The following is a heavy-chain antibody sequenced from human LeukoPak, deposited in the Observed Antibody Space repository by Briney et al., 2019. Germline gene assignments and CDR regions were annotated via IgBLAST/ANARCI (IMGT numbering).Heavy chain of an antibody. J-gene: IGHJ6*02. Sequence: GASVKVSCKASGGTFSSYAISWVRQAPGQGLEWMGWISAYNGNTNYAQKLQGRVTMTTDTSTSTAYMELRSLRSDDTAVYYCARTSSSWHYYYYYGMDVWGQGTTVTVSS. CDR2: ISAYNGNT. CDR3: ARTSSSWHYYYYYGMDV. V-gene: IGHV1-18*01. CDR1: GGTFSSYA. D-gene: IGHD6-13*01.